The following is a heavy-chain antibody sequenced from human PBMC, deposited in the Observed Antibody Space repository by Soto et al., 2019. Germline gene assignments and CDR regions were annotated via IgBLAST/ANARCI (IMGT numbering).Heavy chain of an antibody. CDR1: GGSISGGDYY. CDR2: IYYTGTT. J-gene: IGHJ4*02. CDR3: ARGMGMILRHYS. V-gene: IGHV4-30-4*01. D-gene: IGHD3-9*01. Sequence: QVQLQESGPGLVKPSETLSLTCTVSGGSISGGDYYWTWICQSPGKGLEWIGNIYYTGTTYYNPSLKSRVTISVDTSNNQFSLSLNSVTATDTAVYYCARGMGMILRHYSWGQGTLVIVST.